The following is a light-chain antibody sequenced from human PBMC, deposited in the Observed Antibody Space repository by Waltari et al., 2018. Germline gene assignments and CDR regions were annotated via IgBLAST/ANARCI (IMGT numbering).Light chain of an antibody. CDR3: QTGGHGTWV. CDR1: SGHSSNV. J-gene: IGLJ3*02. V-gene: IGLV4-69*01. CDR2: VNSDGSH. Sequence: QLVLTQSPSASASLGASVKLTCTLSSGHSSNVIAWLQQQPEKGPRSLMKVNSDGSHRKGDEIPDRFSGSSSGAERYLTISNRQSEDEADYYCQTGGHGTWVFGGGTKLTVL.